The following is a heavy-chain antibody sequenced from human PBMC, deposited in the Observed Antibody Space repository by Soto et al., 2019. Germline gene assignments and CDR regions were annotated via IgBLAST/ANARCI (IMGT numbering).Heavy chain of an antibody. CDR3: ASGLVTTLHY. CDR2: IYHSGST. Sequence: KPSETLSLTCAVSGGSISSGGYSWSCIRQPPGKGLEWIGYIYHSGSTYYNPSLKSRVTISVDRSKNQFSLKLSSVTAADTAVYYCASGLVTTLHYWGQGTLVTVSS. J-gene: IGHJ4*02. D-gene: IGHD4-17*01. CDR1: GGSISSGGYS. V-gene: IGHV4-30-2*01.